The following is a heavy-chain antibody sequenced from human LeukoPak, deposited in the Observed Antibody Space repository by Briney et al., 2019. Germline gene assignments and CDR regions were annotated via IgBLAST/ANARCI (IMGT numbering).Heavy chain of an antibody. CDR3: TTLGYDFWSGYSYFFVY. Sequence: GGSLRLSCAASGFTFSDAWMSWVRQAPGKGLEWVGRIKSKTDGGTTDYAAPVKGRFTLSRDDSKNTLYLQMNSLKTEDTAVYYCTTLGYDFWSGYSYFFVYWGQGTLVTVSS. CDR1: GFTFSDAW. J-gene: IGHJ4*02. V-gene: IGHV3-15*01. D-gene: IGHD3-3*01. CDR2: IKSKTDGGTT.